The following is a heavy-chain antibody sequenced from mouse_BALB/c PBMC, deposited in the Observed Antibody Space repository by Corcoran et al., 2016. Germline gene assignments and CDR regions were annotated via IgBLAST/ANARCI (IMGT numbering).Heavy chain of an antibody. Sequence: EVQLQQSGAELVKPGASVKLSCTASGFNIKDTYMHWVKQRPEQGLEWIGRIDPANGNTKYDPKFQGKATITADTSSNTAYLQLSSLTSEDTAVYYCARKYGNYEGYAMDYWGQGTSVTVSS. J-gene: IGHJ4*01. V-gene: IGHV14-3*02. CDR1: GFNIKDTY. CDR3: ARKYGNYEGYAMDY. D-gene: IGHD2-10*02. CDR2: IDPANGNT.